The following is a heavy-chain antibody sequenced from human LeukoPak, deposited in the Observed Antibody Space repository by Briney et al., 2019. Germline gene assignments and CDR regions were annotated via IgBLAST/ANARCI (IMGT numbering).Heavy chain of an antibody. CDR3: ARDPSEYYDILTGTRITKYYFDY. CDR2: ISAYNGNT. V-gene: IGHV1-18*01. J-gene: IGHJ4*02. Sequence: VASVKVSCKASGYTFTSYGISWVRQAPGQGLEWMGWISAYNGNTNYAQKLQGRVTMTTDTSTSTAYMELRSLRSDDTAVYYCARDPSEYYDILTGTRITKYYFDYWGQGTLVTVSS. CDR1: GYTFTSYG. D-gene: IGHD3-9*01.